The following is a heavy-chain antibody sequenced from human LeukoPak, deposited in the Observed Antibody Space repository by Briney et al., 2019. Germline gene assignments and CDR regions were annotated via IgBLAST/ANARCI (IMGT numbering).Heavy chain of an antibody. CDR3: AREGIAAAGTFDY. Sequence: SETLSLTCTVSGGSISSGGYYWSWIRQHPGKGLEWIGYIYYSGSTYYNPSLKSRVTISVDTSKNQFSLKLSSVTAADTAVYYCAREGIAAAGTFDYWGQGTLVTVSS. J-gene: IGHJ4*02. D-gene: IGHD6-13*01. CDR2: IYYSGST. V-gene: IGHV4-31*03. CDR1: GGSISSGGYY.